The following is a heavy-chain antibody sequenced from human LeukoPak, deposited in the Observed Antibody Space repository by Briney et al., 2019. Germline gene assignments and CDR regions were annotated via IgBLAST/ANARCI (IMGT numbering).Heavy chain of an antibody. J-gene: IGHJ4*02. CDR1: GYTLTELS. V-gene: IGHV1-24*01. CDR3: ATVRFGELFTLYTSYYFDY. CDR2: FDPEDGET. D-gene: IGHD3-10*01. Sequence: GASVKVSCKVSGYTLTELSMHWVRQAPGKGLEWIGGFDPEDGETIYAQKFQGRVTMTEDTSTDTAYMELSSLRSEDTAVYYCATVRFGELFTLYTSYYFDYWGPGTLVTVSS.